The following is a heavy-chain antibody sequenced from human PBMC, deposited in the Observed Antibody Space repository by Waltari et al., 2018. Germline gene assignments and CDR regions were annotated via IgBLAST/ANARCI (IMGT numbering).Heavy chain of an antibody. CDR2: ISWNGGII. CDR3: ARNLLDKGARGTKDFFNM. CDR1: GFTLETFA. Sequence: EVQLVESGGDLVQPGRSLRLSSVASGFTLETFATHWARQAPGKVRELVSSISWNGGIIDYADSVKGRFTISRDNAKNSLYLQMNSLRSEDTALYFWARNLLDKGARGTKDFFNMWGQGTMVTVSS. J-gene: IGHJ3*02. D-gene: IGHD2-8*01. V-gene: IGHV3-9*01.